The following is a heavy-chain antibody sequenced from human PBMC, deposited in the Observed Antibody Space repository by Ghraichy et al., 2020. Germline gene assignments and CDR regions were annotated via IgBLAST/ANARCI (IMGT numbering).Heavy chain of an antibody. Sequence: GESLNISCKGSGYSFTSYWIGWVRQMPGKGLEWMGIIYPGDSDTRYSPSFQGQVTISADKSISTAYLQWSSLKASDTAIYYCARQPRGSSSWYKNYYYYMDVWGKGTTVTVSS. J-gene: IGHJ6*03. D-gene: IGHD6-13*01. V-gene: IGHV5-51*01. CDR2: IYPGDSDT. CDR1: GYSFTSYW. CDR3: ARQPRGSSSWYKNYYYYMDV.